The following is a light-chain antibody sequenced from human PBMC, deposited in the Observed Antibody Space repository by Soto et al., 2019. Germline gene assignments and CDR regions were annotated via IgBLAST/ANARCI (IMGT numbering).Light chain of an antibody. J-gene: IGKJ1*01. Sequence: ETVMTQSPATLSVSPGERATLSCRTSQSVRNDLAWYQQRPGQAPRLLIYGASTRATGVPARFSGSRSGTDFTLTIDSLQSEDFAIYYCQQYNNWPPWTFGQGTTVEIK. CDR3: QQYNNWPPWT. V-gene: IGKV3-15*01. CDR1: QSVRND. CDR2: GAS.